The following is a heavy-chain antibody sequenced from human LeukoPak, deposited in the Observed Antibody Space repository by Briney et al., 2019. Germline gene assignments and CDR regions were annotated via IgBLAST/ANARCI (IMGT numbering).Heavy chain of an antibody. CDR1: GFTFNNAW. V-gene: IGHV3-15*07. Sequence: PGGSLRLSCAASGFTFNNAWMNWVRQAPGKGLEWVGRIRSKTGGETTDYAAPVKGRFAISREDSKNTLYLQMNSLKTEDTAVYYCTTVTGSGSYYMGFDYWGQGTLVTVSS. CDR3: TTVTGSGSYYMGFDY. D-gene: IGHD3-10*01. J-gene: IGHJ4*02. CDR2: IRSKTGGETT.